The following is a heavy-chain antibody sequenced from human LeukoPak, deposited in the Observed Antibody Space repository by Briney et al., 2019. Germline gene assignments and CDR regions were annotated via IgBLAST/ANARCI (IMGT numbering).Heavy chain of an antibody. V-gene: IGHV1-24*01. CDR3: ATPTVVPAAYDAFDI. CDR2: FDPEDGET. Sequence: ASVKVSCKASGGTFSSYAISWVRQAPGQGLEWMGVFDPEDGETIYAQKFQGRVTMTEDTSTDTAYMELSSLRSEDTAVYYCATPTVVPAAYDAFDIWGQGTMVTVSS. J-gene: IGHJ3*02. D-gene: IGHD2-2*01. CDR1: GGTFSSYA.